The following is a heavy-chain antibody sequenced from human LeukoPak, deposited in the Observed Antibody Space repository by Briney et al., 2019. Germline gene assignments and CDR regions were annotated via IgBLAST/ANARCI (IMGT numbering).Heavy chain of an antibody. CDR2: ISDSGDRT. J-gene: IGHJ4*02. V-gene: IGHV3-23*01. Sequence: GGSLRLSCAASGFTFSSYALTWVRQAPGKGLEWVSSISDSGDRTHYADSVKGRFTISRVNSQNTLLLQMSNLRTEDTAVYYCANPSLGWGQGTLVTVSS. CDR1: GFTFSSYA. CDR3: ANPSLG.